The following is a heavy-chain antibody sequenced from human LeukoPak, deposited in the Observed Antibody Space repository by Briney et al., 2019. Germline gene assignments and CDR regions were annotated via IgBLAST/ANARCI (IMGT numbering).Heavy chain of an antibody. J-gene: IGHJ4*02. CDR3: TTQRGDSAVLFRHPFDY. CDR2: IRSKAYGGTT. Sequence: GGSLRLSCTTSGFTFGDYAMSWFRQAPGKGLEWVGFIRSKAYGGTTEYAASVKGRFIISRDDSKSIAYLQMNSLKTEDTAVYYCTTQRGDSAVLFRHPFDYWGPGTLVTVSS. D-gene: IGHD4-17*01. CDR1: GFTFGDYA. V-gene: IGHV3-49*03.